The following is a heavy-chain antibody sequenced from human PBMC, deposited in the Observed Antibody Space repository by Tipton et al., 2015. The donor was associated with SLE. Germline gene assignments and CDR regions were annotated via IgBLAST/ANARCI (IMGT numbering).Heavy chain of an antibody. D-gene: IGHD4-17*01. CDR2: IYYTGST. CDR1: GYSISSGYF. V-gene: IGHV4-38-2*01. J-gene: IGHJ2*01. CDR3: ARGDYGDYGGYWYFDL. Sequence: TLSLTCAVSGYSISSGYFWAWIRQPPGKGLEWIGYIYYTGSTNYNPSLKSRVTISVDTSKNQFSLKLSSVTAADTAVYYCARGDYGDYGGYWYFDLWGRGTLVTVSS.